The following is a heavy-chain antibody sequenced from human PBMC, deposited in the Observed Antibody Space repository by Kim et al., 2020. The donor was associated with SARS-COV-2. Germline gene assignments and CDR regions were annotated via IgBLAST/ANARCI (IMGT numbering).Heavy chain of an antibody. CDR3: ARARNPSWAGSYYYYYGMDV. CDR1: GFTFSSYS. Sequence: GGSLRLSCAASGFTFSSYSMNWVRQAPGKGLEWVSSISSSSSYIYYADSAKGRFTISRDNAKNSLYLQMNSLRAEDTAVYYCARARNPSWAGSYYYYYGMDVWGQGTTVTVSS. J-gene: IGHJ6*02. CDR2: ISSSSSYI. D-gene: IGHD2-2*01. V-gene: IGHV3-21*01.